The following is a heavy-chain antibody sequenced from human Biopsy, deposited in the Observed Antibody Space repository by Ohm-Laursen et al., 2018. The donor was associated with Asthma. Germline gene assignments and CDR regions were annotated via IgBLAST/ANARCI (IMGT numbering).Heavy chain of an antibody. CDR3: ASYEVVTAILPMDV. V-gene: IGHV3-30*03. CDR2: ISFDGSNK. D-gene: IGHD2-21*02. CDR1: VFSFSRYG. Sequence: SLRLSCAASVFSFSRYGMHWVRQAPGKGLEWVAVISFDGSNKYYGDSVKGRFTIARDNSKNTVYLQMNSLRAEDTAVYYCASYEVVTAILPMDVWGQGTTVTVSS. J-gene: IGHJ6*02.